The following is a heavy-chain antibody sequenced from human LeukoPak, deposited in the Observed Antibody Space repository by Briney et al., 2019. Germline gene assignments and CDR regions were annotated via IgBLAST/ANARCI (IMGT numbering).Heavy chain of an antibody. CDR3: ARGRSNPWWFDP. Sequence: SVKVSCKASGGTFSSYAISWVRQAPGQGLEWMGRIIPILGIANYAQKLQGRVTMTTDTSTSTAYMELRSLRSDDTAVYYCARGRSNPWWFDPWGQGTLVTVSS. CDR2: IIPILGIA. V-gene: IGHV1-69*04. J-gene: IGHJ5*02. CDR1: GGTFSSYA.